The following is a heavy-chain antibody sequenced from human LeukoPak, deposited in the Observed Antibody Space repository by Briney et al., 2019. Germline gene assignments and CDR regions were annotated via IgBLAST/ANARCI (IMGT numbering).Heavy chain of an antibody. D-gene: IGHD6-19*01. Sequence: SETLSLTCAIYSESFSGYFWSWIRQPPGKGLEWIGEINHSGSTNYNPSLKSRVTISVDTSKNQFSLKLSSVTAADTAVYYCARTSSSGLVGGYYFDYWGQGTLVTVSS. CDR3: ARTSSSGLVGGYYFDY. V-gene: IGHV4-34*01. CDR1: SESFSGYF. J-gene: IGHJ4*02. CDR2: INHSGST.